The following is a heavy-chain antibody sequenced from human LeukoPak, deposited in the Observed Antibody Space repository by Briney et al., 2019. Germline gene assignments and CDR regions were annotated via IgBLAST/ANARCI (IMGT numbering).Heavy chain of an antibody. J-gene: IGHJ4*02. Sequence: GGSLRLLCGVCGFTLWSYSMMGVRPARGRGGEGVASISRWSYIYYADSVQGRFTISRDNATNSLYLPMNSLTAEDTAVYYCARDGVVLGVGEFFDYWGQGTLVTVSS. D-gene: IGHD3-10*01. V-gene: IGHV3-21*01. CDR1: GFTLWSYS. CDR3: ARDGVVLGVGEFFDY. CDR2: ISRWSYI.